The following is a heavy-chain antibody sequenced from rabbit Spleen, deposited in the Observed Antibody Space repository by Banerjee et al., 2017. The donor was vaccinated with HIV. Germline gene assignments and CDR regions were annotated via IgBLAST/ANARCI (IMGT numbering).Heavy chain of an antibody. V-gene: IGHV1S45*01. Sequence: QEQLEESGGDLVKPGASLTLTCKASGFSFNSGYDMCWVRQAPGKGLEWVACAYAGSSGGTYSATWAKGRFTISKTSSTTVTLQMNSLTAADTATYFCARDSATSFSTYGMDLWGPGTLVTVS. CDR3: ARDSATSFSTYGMDL. CDR1: GFSFNSGYD. J-gene: IGHJ6*01. D-gene: IGHD1-1*01. CDR2: AYAGSSGGT.